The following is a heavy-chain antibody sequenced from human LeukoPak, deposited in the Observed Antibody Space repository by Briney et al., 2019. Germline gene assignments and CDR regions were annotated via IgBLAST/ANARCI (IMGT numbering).Heavy chain of an antibody. V-gene: IGHV4-39*01. Sequence: PSETLSLTCTVSGGSISSSSYYWGWIRQPPGKGLEWIGSIYYSGSTYYNPSLKSRVTISVDTSKNQFSLKLSSVTAADTAVYYCARRNDSSGYYLGGYYFDYWGQGPLVTVSS. J-gene: IGHJ4*02. D-gene: IGHD3-22*01. CDR2: IYYSGST. CDR1: GGSISSSSYY. CDR3: ARRNDSSGYYLGGYYFDY.